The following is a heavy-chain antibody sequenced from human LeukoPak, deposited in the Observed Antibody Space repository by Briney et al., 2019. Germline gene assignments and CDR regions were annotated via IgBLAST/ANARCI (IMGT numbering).Heavy chain of an antibody. CDR3: VRDRTTNAYDS. CDR2: ISSCGGTI. D-gene: IGHD1-14*01. J-gene: IGHJ4*02. CDR1: GLTFNNYE. Sequence: GGSLRLSCAASGLTFNNYEMHWVRQAPGKALEWISYISSCGGTIHYADSVKGRFTISRDNTKNSLYLQMNSLRAEDTAVYYCVRDRTTNAYDSWGQGTLVTVSS. V-gene: IGHV3-48*03.